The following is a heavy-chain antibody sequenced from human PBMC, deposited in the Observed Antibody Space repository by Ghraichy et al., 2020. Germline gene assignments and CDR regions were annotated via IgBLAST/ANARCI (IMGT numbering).Heavy chain of an antibody. CDR1: GGTSSSYW. Sequence: GGSLRLSCAASGGTSSSYWMSWVRQAPGKGLEWVAHINQDGSDKFYVDSVKGRFTISRDNAKNSLYLQMSSLTAGDTAVYYCATSQYSSGWNWGQGTLVTVSS. CDR2: INQDGSDK. D-gene: IGHD6-19*01. J-gene: IGHJ4*02. CDR3: ATSQYSSGWN. V-gene: IGHV3-7*01.